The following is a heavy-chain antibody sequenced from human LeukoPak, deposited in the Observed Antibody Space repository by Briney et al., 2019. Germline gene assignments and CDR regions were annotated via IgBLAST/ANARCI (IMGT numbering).Heavy chain of an antibody. D-gene: IGHD6-19*01. Sequence: ASVKVSCKASGYTFTGYYMHWVRQAPGQGLEWMGWINPNSGGTNYAQKFQGRVTMTRDMSISTAYMELSRLRSDDTAVYYCARVGSSGWYAGDYWGQGTLVTVSS. J-gene: IGHJ4*02. CDR1: GYTFTGYY. CDR3: ARVGSSGWYAGDY. CDR2: INPNSGGT. V-gene: IGHV1-2*02.